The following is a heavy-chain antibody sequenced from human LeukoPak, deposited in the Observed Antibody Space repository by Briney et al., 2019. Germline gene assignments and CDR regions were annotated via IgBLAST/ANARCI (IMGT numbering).Heavy chain of an antibody. CDR3: AKDLRRGYSYGFFDY. J-gene: IGHJ4*02. CDR1: GFTFSSYA. CDR2: ISGSGGST. Sequence: GGSLRLSCAASGFTFSSYAMSWVRQAPGKGLEWVSAISGSGGSTYYADSVKGRFTISRDNSKNSLYLQMHSLRTEDTALYYCAKDLRRGYSYGFFDYWGQGTLVTVSS. V-gene: IGHV3-23*01. D-gene: IGHD5-18*01.